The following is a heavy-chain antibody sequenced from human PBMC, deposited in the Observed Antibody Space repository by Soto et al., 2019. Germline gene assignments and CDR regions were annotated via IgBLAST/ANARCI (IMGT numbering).Heavy chain of an antibody. V-gene: IGHV1-69*01. CDR1: GGIFDDFI. Sequence: QVQLVQSGAEVQEPGSSVKVSCKASGGIFDDFIMNWVRQTPGQGLEWMGGIVPMFGTPTYAERFKGRVKISATWLTSTVYMELTRLRSEDTAVYYCARNGTYRRSLSQYTGMDVWGQGTTVTVS. CDR2: IVPMFGTP. J-gene: IGHJ6*02. CDR3: ARNGTYRRSLSQYTGMDV. D-gene: IGHD1-7*01.